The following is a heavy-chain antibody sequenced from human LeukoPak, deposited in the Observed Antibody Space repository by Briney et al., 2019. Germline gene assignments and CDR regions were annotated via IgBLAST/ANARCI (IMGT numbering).Heavy chain of an antibody. J-gene: IGHJ4*02. CDR3: ANGPDYVWGSYQTGY. CDR1: GFTFSSYA. V-gene: IGHV3-23*01. Sequence: GGSLRLSCAASGFTFSSYAMSWVRQAPGKGLEWGSAISGSGGSTYYADSVKGRFTISRDNSKNTLYLQMNSLRAEDTAVYYRANGPDYVWGSYQTGYWGQGTLVTVSS. D-gene: IGHD3-16*01. CDR2: ISGSGGST.